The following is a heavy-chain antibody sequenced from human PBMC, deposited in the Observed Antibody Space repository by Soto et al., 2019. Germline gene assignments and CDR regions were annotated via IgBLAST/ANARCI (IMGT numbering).Heavy chain of an antibody. CDR1: GFTFSAFA. CDR2: ISGSGGST. V-gene: IGHV3-23*01. CDR3: AKSGGGGGIGYYFDY. D-gene: IGHD2-21*01. Sequence: EVQLLESGGSLVQPGGSLTLSCAASGFTFSAFAMSWVRQAPGKGLEWVSTISGSGGSTYNADSVKGRFTFSRDNFANRLNLQMNSLRADDTAVYYCAKSGGGGGIGYYFDYWGQGTLVTVSS. J-gene: IGHJ4*02.